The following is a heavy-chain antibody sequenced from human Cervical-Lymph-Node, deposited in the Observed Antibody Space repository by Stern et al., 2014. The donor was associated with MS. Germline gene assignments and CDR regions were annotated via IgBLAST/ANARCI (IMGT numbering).Heavy chain of an antibody. D-gene: IGHD1-1*01. CDR2: INPSGGST. CDR3: ARVSGPQLSYWYFDL. V-gene: IGHV1-46*03. CDR1: GYTFTSYY. Sequence: QVQLVQSGAEVKKPGASVKVSCKASGYTFTSYYMHWVRQAPGQGLEWMGIINPSGGSTSYAQKFQGRVTMTRDTSTSTVYMELSSLRSEDTAVYYCARVSGPQLSYWYFDLWGRGTLVTVSS. J-gene: IGHJ2*01.